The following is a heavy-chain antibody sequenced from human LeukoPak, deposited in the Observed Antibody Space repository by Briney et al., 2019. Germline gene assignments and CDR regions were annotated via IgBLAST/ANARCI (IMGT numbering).Heavy chain of an antibody. CDR2: IYYSGST. J-gene: IGHJ4*02. Sequence: SETLSLTCTVSGGSISSSNYYWSWIRQPPGKRLEWIGYIYYSGSTNYNPSLKSRVTISVDTSKNQFSLRLSSVTAADTAVYYCARDLQYYDSGTYYLGNFDYWGQGALVTVSS. V-gene: IGHV4-61*01. CDR3: ARDLQYYDSGTYYLGNFDY. CDR1: GGSISSSNYY. D-gene: IGHD3-22*01.